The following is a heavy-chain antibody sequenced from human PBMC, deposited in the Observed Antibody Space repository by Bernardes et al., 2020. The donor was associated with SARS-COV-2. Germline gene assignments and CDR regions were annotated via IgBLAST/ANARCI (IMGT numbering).Heavy chain of an antibody. V-gene: IGHV1-46*03. Sequence: ASVKVSCKASGYTFTSDYLHWVRQAPGQGLEWMGILNPSSGHATSAQRFRGRLTMTRDTSTGTAYMELSSLGYEDTAVYYCARGISGYGSDYWGQGPLVTVSA. J-gene: IGHJ4*02. CDR3: ARGISGYGSDY. D-gene: IGHD5-12*01. CDR2: LNPSSGHA. CDR1: GYTFTSDY.